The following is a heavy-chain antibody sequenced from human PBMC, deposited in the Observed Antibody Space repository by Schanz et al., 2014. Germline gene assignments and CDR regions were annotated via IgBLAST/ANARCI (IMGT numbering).Heavy chain of an antibody. CDR3: AKVDRTRYYAMDV. Sequence: QVQLVQSGAEVKKPGASVKVSCKASGYTFTSYYMHWVRQAPGQGLEWMGRIIPILDKTNYAQKFQGRVTMTADKSTSTVYMEVSGLRSEDTAVYYCAKVDRTRYYAMDVWGQGTTVTVS. J-gene: IGHJ6*02. D-gene: IGHD3-9*01. CDR2: IIPILDKT. V-gene: IGHV1-46*01. CDR1: GYTFTSYY.